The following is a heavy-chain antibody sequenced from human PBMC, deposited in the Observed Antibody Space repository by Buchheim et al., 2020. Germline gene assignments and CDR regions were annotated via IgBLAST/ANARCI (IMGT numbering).Heavy chain of an antibody. Sequence: QVQLVESGGGVVQPGRSLRLSCAASVFTFSSYAMHWVRQAPGKGLEWVAVISYDGSNKYYAYSVKGRFTISRDNSKNTLYLQMNRLRAEDTAVYYCASGESLEMATISYYFDYWGQGTL. CDR2: ISYDGSNK. V-gene: IGHV3-30-3*01. CDR3: ASGESLEMATISYYFDY. J-gene: IGHJ4*02. D-gene: IGHD5-24*01. CDR1: VFTFSSYA.